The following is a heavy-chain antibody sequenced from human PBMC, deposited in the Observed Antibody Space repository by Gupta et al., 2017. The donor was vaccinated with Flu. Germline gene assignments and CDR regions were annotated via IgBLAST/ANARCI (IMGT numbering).Heavy chain of an antibody. CDR2: INHSGST. V-gene: IGHV4-34*01. CDR1: GGSFSGYY. CDR3: ARRGSVVVVAATPIAVAGTEDFDYFDY. J-gene: IGHJ4*02. Sequence: QVQLQQWGAGLLKPSESLSLTCAVYGGSFSGYYWSWIRQSPGKGLEWIGEINHSGSTNYNPSLKSRVTISVDTSKNQFSLKLSSVTAADTAVYYCARRGSVVVVAATPIAVAGTEDFDYFDYWGQGTLVTVSS. D-gene: IGHD2-15*01.